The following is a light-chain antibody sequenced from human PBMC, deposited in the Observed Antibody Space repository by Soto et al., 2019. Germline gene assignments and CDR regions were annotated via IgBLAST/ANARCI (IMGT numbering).Light chain of an antibody. Sequence: EIVLTQSPGTLSLSPGEGDTLSCRASQSVSSNSLAWYQQKPGQAPRLLIYGASTRATGIPDRFSGSGSGTDFTLTINSLEPEDFAVYYCQQYCSSPLTFGGGTKVEIK. CDR2: GAS. J-gene: IGKJ4*01. CDR3: QQYCSSPLT. CDR1: QSVSSNS. V-gene: IGKV3-20*01.